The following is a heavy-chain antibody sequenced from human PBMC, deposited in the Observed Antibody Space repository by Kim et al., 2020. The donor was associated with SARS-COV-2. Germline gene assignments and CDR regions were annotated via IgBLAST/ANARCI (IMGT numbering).Heavy chain of an antibody. CDR3: TSFGPAPTHLNI. CDR2: IRSKAYGGTT. V-gene: IGHV3-49*04. D-gene: IGHD3-10*01. J-gene: IGHJ3*02. Sequence: GSLRLSCTASGFTFGDYAMSWVRQAPGKGLEWVGFIRSKAYGGTTEYAASVKGRFTISRDDSKSIAYLQMNSLKTEDTAVYYCTSFGPAPTHLNIWGQGTMVTVSS. CDR1: GFTFGDYA.